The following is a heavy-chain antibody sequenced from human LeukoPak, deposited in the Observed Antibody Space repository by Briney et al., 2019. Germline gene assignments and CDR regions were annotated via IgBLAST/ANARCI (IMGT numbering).Heavy chain of an antibody. CDR2: ISDSGDKI. CDR1: GFSFNNYA. V-gene: IGHV3-23*01. J-gene: IGHJ4*02. D-gene: IGHD3-16*01. Sequence: PGGSLRLSCAASGFSFNNYAMSWVRQAPGKGLEWVSSISDSGDKIYYADSVKGRFTISRDNSKNALFLQMNSLRAEDTAVYYCAKRDTFGGLTVIDSFLADYWGQGTLVTVSS. CDR3: AKRDTFGGLTVIDSFLADY.